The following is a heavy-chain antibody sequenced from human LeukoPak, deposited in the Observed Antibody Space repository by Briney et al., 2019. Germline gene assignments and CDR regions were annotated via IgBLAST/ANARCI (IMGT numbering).Heavy chain of an antibody. Sequence: PSETLSLTCTVSGGGGPISSHYWSWIRQPAGKGLEWIGRIYFTGTITYNPSLESRVTMSIDTSKNQFSLKLNSLTAADTAVYYRARDSGTTGEVKFDPWGQGTLVTVSS. J-gene: IGHJ5*02. CDR3: ARDSGTTGEVKFDP. D-gene: IGHD3-10*01. CDR1: GGGGPISSHY. V-gene: IGHV4-4*07. CDR2: IYFTGTI.